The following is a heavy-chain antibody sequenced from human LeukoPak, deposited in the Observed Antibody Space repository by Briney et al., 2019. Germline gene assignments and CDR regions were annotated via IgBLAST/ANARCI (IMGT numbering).Heavy chain of an antibody. D-gene: IGHD1-14*01. Sequence: GGSLRLSCAASGFTFITAWMSWVRQAPGRGLEWVGRIECKTNGGNTHYAIPVKGRFTISRDDSKNMLFLQMISLETEDTAVYYCTTYMAGRPEYFQCWGQGTLVTVSS. CDR1: GFTFITAW. CDR2: IECKTNGGNT. J-gene: IGHJ1*01. V-gene: IGHV3-15*04. CDR3: TTYMAGRPEYFQC.